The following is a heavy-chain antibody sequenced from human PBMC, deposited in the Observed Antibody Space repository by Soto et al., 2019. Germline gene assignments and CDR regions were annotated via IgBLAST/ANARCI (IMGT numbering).Heavy chain of an antibody. D-gene: IGHD3-3*01. J-gene: IGHJ4*02. CDR1: GGSFSGYY. Sequence: SETLSLTCAVYGGSFSGYYWSWIRQPPGKGLEWIGEINHSGSTNYNPSLKSRVTTSVDTSKNQFSLKLSSVTAADTAAYYCARAPLRFLEWLSSELYYFDYWGQGTLVTVSS. CDR2: INHSGST. CDR3: ARAPLRFLEWLSSELYYFDY. V-gene: IGHV4-34*01.